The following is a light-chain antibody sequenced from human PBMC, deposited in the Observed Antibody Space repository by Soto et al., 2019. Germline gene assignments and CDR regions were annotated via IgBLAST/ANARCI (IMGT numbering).Light chain of an antibody. Sequence: EIVMTQSPATLSVSPGERATLSCRASQSVSSNLAWYQQKPGQAPRLLIYGASTRATGIPARFSGSGSGTAIIPTISSLLSEDFAVYYCQQHNNCPPLTFGRGTKVEIK. V-gene: IGKV3-15*01. J-gene: IGKJ4*01. CDR2: GAS. CDR1: QSVSSN. CDR3: QQHNNCPPLT.